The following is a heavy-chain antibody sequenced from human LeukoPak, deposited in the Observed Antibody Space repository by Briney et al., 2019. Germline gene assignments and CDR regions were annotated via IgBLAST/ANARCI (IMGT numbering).Heavy chain of an antibody. Sequence: PGGSLRLSCAASGFTFSSYAMSWVRQAPGKGLEWVSAISGSGGSTYHANSVKGRFTISRDNSKNTLHLQMNSLRAGDTAVYYCAKSKYRLPESWFDPWGQGTLVTVSS. J-gene: IGHJ5*02. D-gene: IGHD2-2*01. CDR2: ISGSGGST. CDR1: GFTFSSYA. CDR3: AKSKYRLPESWFDP. V-gene: IGHV3-23*01.